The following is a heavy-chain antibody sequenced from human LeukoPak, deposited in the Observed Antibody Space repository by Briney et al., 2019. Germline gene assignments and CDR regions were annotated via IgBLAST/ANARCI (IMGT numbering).Heavy chain of an antibody. CDR3: ARTRVGGSTFYHPFDY. D-gene: IGHD2-15*01. CDR1: GFTFSNYW. Sequence: GGSLRLSCAASGFTFSNYWMHWVRQAPGKGLVWVSRINSDGINTSYADSVKGRFTISRDNAKNTLNLQMNSLRAEDTAVYSCARTRVGGSTFYHPFDYWGQGTLVTVSS. V-gene: IGHV3-74*01. CDR2: INSDGINT. J-gene: IGHJ4*02.